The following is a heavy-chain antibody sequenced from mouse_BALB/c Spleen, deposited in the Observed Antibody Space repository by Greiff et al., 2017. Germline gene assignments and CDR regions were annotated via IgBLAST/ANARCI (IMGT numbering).Heavy chain of an antibody. CDR2: IWSGGST. D-gene: IGHD1-1*01. CDR1: GFSLTSYG. CDR3: ARITTVGDYAMDY. J-gene: IGHJ4*01. V-gene: IGHV2-2*02. Sequence: VQLQQSGPGLVQPSQSLSITCTVSGFSLTSYGVHWVRQSPGKGLEWLGVIWSGGSTDYNAAFISRLSISKDNSKSQVFFKMNSLQANDTAIYYCARITTVGDYAMDYWGQGTSVTVSS.